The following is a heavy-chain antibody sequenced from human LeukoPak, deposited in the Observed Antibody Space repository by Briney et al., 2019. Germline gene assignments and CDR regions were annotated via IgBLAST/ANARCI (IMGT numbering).Heavy chain of an antibody. CDR2: INHSGST. J-gene: IGHJ3*02. D-gene: IGHD3-10*01. CDR3: ARDKGVIDAFDI. V-gene: IGHV4-34*01. Sequence: PSETLSLTCAVYGGSFSGYYWSWIRQPPGKGLEWIGEINHSGSTNYNPSLRSRVTISVDTSKNQFSLKLSSVTAADTAVYYCARDKGVIDAFDIWGQGTMVTVSS. CDR1: GGSFSGYY.